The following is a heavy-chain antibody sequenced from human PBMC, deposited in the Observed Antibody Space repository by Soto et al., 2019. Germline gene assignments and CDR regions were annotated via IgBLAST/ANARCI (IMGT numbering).Heavy chain of an antibody. CDR1: GFSLSTSAVG. CDR2: IYWDDDK. V-gene: IGHV2-5*02. D-gene: IGHD4-17*01. Sequence: QITLKESGPTLVKPTQTLTLTCTFSGFSLSTSAVGVGWIRQPPGKALEWLALIYWDDDKRYSPSLKSRLTITKDTSKNQVVLTMTNMDPVDTATYYCARQTTVTIAYDYWGQGTLVTVSS. J-gene: IGHJ4*02. CDR3: ARQTTVTIAYDY.